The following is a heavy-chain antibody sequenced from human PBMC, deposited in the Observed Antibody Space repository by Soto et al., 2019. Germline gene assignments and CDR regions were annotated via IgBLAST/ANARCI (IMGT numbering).Heavy chain of an antibody. CDR1: GFTFDDYA. Sequence: PGGSLRLSCAASGFTFDDYATHWVRQAPGKGLEWVSGISWNSGSIGYADSVKGRFTISRDNAKNSLYLQMNSLRAEDTALYYCAKHIAVDGSGYFDYWGQGTLVTVSS. CDR3: AKHIAVDGSGYFDY. D-gene: IGHD6-19*01. CDR2: ISWNSGSI. V-gene: IGHV3-9*01. J-gene: IGHJ4*02.